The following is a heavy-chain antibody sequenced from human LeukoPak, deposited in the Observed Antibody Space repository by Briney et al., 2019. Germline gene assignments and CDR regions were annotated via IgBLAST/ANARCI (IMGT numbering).Heavy chain of an antibody. V-gene: IGHV3-53*01. J-gene: IGHJ6*02. CDR3: ARDSGRSVVVPAGMDV. Sequence: GGSLRLSCAASGFTVSSNYMSWVRQAPGKGLEWVSVIYSGGSTYYADSVKGRFTISRDNSKNTLYLQMNSLRAEDTAVYYCARDSGRSVVVPAGMDVWGQGTTVTVSS. D-gene: IGHD2-2*01. CDR1: GFTVSSNY. CDR2: IYSGGST.